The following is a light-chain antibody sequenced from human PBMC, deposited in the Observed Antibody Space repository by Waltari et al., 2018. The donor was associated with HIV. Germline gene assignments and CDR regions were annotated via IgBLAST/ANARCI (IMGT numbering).Light chain of an antibody. CDR2: GAS. Sequence: EIVITQSPATLSVSPGERATLSCRASQRVSSNSAWYQQKPCHAPRLLIYGASTRATGIPARFSGSGSGTEFTLTISSRQSEDFAVYYCQQYNNWPPWTFGQGTKVEIK. CDR1: QRVSSN. V-gene: IGKV3-15*01. CDR3: QQYNNWPPWT. J-gene: IGKJ1*01.